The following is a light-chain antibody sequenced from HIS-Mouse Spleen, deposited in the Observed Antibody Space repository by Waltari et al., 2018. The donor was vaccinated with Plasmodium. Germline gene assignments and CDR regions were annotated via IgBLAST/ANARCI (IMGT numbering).Light chain of an antibody. CDR1: QSVSSN. V-gene: IGKV3-15*01. CDR2: GAF. Sequence: EIVMTQSPATLSVSPGERATLSCRASQSVSSNLAWYQQKPGQAPRLLIYGAFTRATGNPARFSGSWVGTKFTLTISSLQSEDFAVYYCQQYNNWVFTFGPGTKVDIK. J-gene: IGKJ3*01. CDR3: QQYNNWVFT.